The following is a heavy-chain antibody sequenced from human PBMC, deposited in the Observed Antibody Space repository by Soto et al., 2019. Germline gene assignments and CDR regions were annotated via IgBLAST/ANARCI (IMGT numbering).Heavy chain of an antibody. Sequence: EVQLLESGGGLVQPGGSLRLSCAASGFTFTSYAMSWVRQAPGKGLEWVSVIGGGGGSTYYADSVKGRFTISRDNSNKTLYLQMNSLRAEDTAMYYCAKATKGSLYYYYGMDVWGQGTTVTVSS. CDR1: GFTFTSYA. CDR2: IGGGGGST. V-gene: IGHV3-23*01. CDR3: AKATKGSLYYYYGMDV. J-gene: IGHJ6*02.